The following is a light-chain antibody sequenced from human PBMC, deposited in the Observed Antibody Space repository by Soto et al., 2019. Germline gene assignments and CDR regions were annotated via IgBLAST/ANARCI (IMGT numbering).Light chain of an antibody. J-gene: IGKJ4*01. CDR1: QGISSY. V-gene: IGKV1-9*01. CDR3: QQLNSYPLT. Sequence: IQLTQSPSSLSASVGDRVTITCRASQGISSYLAWYQQKPGKAPKLLIYAASILQSGVPSRFSGSGSGTDFTLTISSLQPEDFATYYCQQLNSYPLTFGGGKKVEVK. CDR2: AAS.